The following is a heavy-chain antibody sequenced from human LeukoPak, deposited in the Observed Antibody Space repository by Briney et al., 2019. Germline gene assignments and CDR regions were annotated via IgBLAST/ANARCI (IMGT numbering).Heavy chain of an antibody. V-gene: IGHV1-69*06. D-gene: IGHD5-18*01. CDR2: IIPIFGTA. J-gene: IGHJ6*03. CDR3: ASGGYSYGYNYYYYYYMDV. CDR1: GGTFSSYA. Sequence: ASVKVSCKASGGTFSSYAISWVRQAPGQGLEWMGGIIPIFGTANYAQKFQGRVTITADKSTSTAYMELSSLRSEDTAVYYCASGGYSYGYNYYYYYYMDVWGKGTTVTVSS.